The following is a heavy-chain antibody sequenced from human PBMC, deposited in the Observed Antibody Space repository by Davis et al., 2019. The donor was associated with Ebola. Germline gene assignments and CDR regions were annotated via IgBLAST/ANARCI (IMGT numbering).Heavy chain of an antibody. Sequence: GESLKISCAASGFTFSSYEMNWVRQAPGKGLEWVSYISSSGSTIYYADSVKGRFTISRDNSKNSLYLQMNSLRAEDTALYYCAKDIPPRVGATGGSDYYGMDVWGQGTTVTVSS. CDR1: GFTFSSYE. CDR3: AKDIPPRVGATGGSDYYGMDV. CDR2: ISSSGSTI. V-gene: IGHV3-48*03. D-gene: IGHD1-26*01. J-gene: IGHJ6*02.